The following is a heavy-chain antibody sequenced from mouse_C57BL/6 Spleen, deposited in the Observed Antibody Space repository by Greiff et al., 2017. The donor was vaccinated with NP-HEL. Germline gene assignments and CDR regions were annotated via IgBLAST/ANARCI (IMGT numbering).Heavy chain of an antibody. CDR2: INPGSGGT. D-gene: IGHD1-1*01. V-gene: IGHV1-54*01. CDR1: GYAFTNYL. Sequence: VQLQESGAELVRPGTSVKVSCKASGYAFTNYLIEWVKQRPGQGLEWIGVINPGSGGTNYNEKFKGKATLTADKSSSTAYMQLSSLTSEDSAVYFCARAGSRCGYFDYWGQGTTLTVSS. J-gene: IGHJ2*01. CDR3: ARAGSRCGYFDY.